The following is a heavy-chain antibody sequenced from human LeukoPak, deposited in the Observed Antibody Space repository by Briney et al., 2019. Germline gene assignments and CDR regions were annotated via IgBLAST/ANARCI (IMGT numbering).Heavy chain of an antibody. CDR2: IYSGGST. V-gene: IGHV3-66*01. Sequence: GGSLRLSCAASGFTVSSNYMSWVRQAPGKGLEWVSVIYSGGSTYYADSVKGRFTISRDNSKNTLYLQMNSLRAEDTAVYYCARDRRDISSWYLEAWGQGTLVTVSS. D-gene: IGHD6-13*01. CDR1: GFTVSSNY. J-gene: IGHJ4*02. CDR3: ARDRRDISSWYLEA.